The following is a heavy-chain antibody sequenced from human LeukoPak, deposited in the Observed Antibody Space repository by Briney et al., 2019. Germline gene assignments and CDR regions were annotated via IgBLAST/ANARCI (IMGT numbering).Heavy chain of an antibody. V-gene: IGHV4-39*07. CDR3: ARDESYSNHNNWFDP. CDR2: IYYSGST. D-gene: IGHD4-11*01. Sequence: SETLSLTCTVSGGSISSSSYYWGWIRQPPGKGLEWIGSIYYSGSTYYNPSLKSRVTISVDTSKNQFSLRLSSVTAADTAVYYCARDESYSNHNNWFDPWGQGTLVTVSS. CDR1: GGSISSSSYY. J-gene: IGHJ5*02.